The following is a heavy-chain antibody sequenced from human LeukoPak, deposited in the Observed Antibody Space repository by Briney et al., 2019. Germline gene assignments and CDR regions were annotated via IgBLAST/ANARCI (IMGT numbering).Heavy chain of an antibody. CDR2: INSDGSST. Sequence: PGGSLRLSCAASGVTFTSYWMHWVRQAPGKGLVWVSRINSDGSSTSYADSVKGRFTISRDNAKNSLYLQMDSLRAEDTAVYYCAAGGSWYYNYWGQGTLVTVSS. CDR1: GVTFTSYW. V-gene: IGHV3-74*01. D-gene: IGHD6-13*01. J-gene: IGHJ4*02. CDR3: AAGGSWYYNY.